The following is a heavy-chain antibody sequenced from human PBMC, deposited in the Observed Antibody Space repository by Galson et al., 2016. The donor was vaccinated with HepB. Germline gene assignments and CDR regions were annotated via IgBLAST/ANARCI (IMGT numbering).Heavy chain of an antibody. V-gene: IGHV4-31*09. D-gene: IGHD2-15*01. CDR1: GGSISSGGYY. J-gene: IGHJ4*02. CDR2: IHYSGST. Sequence: TLSLTCTVSGGSISSGGYYWSWIRQHPGKGLEWIGYIHYSGSTYYNPSLESRVSISVDKSKNQFSLKLSSVTAADTAVYYCAGFDLGGCGTGICSQWGQGTLVTVSA. CDR3: AGFDLGGCGTGICSQ.